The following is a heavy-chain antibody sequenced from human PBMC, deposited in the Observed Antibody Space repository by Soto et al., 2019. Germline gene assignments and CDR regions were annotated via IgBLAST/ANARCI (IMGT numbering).Heavy chain of an antibody. J-gene: IGHJ4*02. CDR1: GGSISSGGYY. CDR2: IYHSGST. V-gene: IGHV4-31*03. D-gene: IGHD3-22*01. CDR3: ARVDSSGSYFDY. Sequence: SETLSLTCTVSGGSISSGGYYWSWIRQHPGKGLEWIGYIYHSGSTYYNPSLKSRVTLSADTSKNQFSLKLISVTAADTAMYYCARVDSSGSYFDYWGQGTLVTVSS.